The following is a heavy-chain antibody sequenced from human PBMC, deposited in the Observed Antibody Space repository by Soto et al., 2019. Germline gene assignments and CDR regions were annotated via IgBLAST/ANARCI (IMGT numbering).Heavy chain of an antibody. CDR2: IYYSGST. D-gene: IGHD3-10*01. V-gene: IGHV4-31*03. CDR3: AGGSMVRGVSKRNWFDP. J-gene: IGHJ5*02. Sequence: QVQLQESGPGLVKPSQTLSLTCTVSGGSISSGGYYWSWIRQHPGKGLEWIGYIYYSGSTYYNPSHKSRVTISVDTSKNQFSMKLSSVTGADRAVYYCAGGSMVRGVSKRNWFDPWGQGTLVTVSS. CDR1: GGSISSGGYY.